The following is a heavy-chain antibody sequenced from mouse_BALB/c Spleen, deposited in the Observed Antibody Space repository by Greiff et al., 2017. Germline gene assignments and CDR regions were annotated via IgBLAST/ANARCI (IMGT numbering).Heavy chain of an antibody. V-gene: IGHV3-8*02. Sequence: EVMLVESGPSLVKPSQTLSLTCSVTGDSITSGYWNWIRKFPGNKLEYMGYISYSGSTYYNPSLKSRISITRDTSKNQYYLQLNSVTTEDTATYYCARTYGNSYYFDYWGQGTTLTVSS. CDR1: GDSITSGY. CDR3: ARTYGNSYYFDY. J-gene: IGHJ2*01. D-gene: IGHD2-1*01. CDR2: ISYSGST.